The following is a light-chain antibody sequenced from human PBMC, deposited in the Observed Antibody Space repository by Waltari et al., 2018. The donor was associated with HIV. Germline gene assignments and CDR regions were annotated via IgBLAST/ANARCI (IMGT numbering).Light chain of an antibody. CDR3: QSYDSTLSGWV. CDR1: SSNLGANYD. Sequence: QSVLTQPPSVSGAPGQRVTISCTGTSSNLGANYDVHWYRQLPGTAPQALIYGNNNRPSGVPDRFSGSKSGTSASLAITGLQPEDESDYHCQSYDSTLSGWVFGGGTKLTVL. CDR2: GNN. J-gene: IGLJ3*02. V-gene: IGLV1-40*01.